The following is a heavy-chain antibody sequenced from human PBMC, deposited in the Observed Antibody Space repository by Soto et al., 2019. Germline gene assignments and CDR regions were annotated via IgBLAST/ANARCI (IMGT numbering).Heavy chain of an antibody. CDR1: GFTFRSFT. V-gene: IGHV3-21*01. CDR2: ISSNSAYI. CDR3: TRDASRDSSARGWFDP. Sequence: GGSLRLSCAASGFTFRSFTMNWVRQAPGKGLEWVSTISSNSAYIYYTDALRGRFTISRDNAKNSLHLQMNSLRAEDTAAYYCTRDASRDSSARGWFDPWGPGTLVTVSS. D-gene: IGHD6-13*01. J-gene: IGHJ5*02.